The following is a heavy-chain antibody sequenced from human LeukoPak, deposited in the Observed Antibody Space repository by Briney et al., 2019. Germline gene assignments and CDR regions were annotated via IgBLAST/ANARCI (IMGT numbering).Heavy chain of an antibody. Sequence: GESLQISCKGSGSSFTSYWIGWVRQLPGKGLEWMGIIYPGDSDTRYSPSFQGQVTISADKSISTAYLQRSSLKASDTAMYYCARRFDGDHTLDYWGQGTLVTVSS. V-gene: IGHV5-51*01. D-gene: IGHD4-17*01. CDR1: GSSFTSYW. J-gene: IGHJ4*02. CDR2: IYPGDSDT. CDR3: ARRFDGDHTLDY.